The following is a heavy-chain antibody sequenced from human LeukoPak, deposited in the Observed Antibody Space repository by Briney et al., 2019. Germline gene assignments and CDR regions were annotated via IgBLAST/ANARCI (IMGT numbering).Heavy chain of an antibody. CDR1: GFIFSRYW. V-gene: IGHV3-74*01. J-gene: IGHJ3*01. CDR2: INPDGTTT. D-gene: IGHD3-22*01. Sequence: GGSLGLSCAASGFIFSRYWLYWVRQAPGKGLVWVSHINPDGTTTNYGDFVKGRFTISRDNAKKTLFLQMSSLRAEDTALYYCATLTHYDSRSFAFDVWGQGTMVTVSS. CDR3: ATLTHYDSRSFAFDV.